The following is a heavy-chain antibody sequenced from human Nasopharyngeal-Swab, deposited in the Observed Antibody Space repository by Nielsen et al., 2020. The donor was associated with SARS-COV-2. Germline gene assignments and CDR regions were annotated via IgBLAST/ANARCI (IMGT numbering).Heavy chain of an antibody. D-gene: IGHD4-11*01. J-gene: IGHJ6*02. CDR2: INPSGGST. Sequence: GESLKISCAASGFTFSSYAMHWVRQAPGQGLEWMGIINPSGGSTSYAQKFQGRVTMTRDTSTSTVYMELSSLRSEDTAVYYCARDLTTTVTTTYYYYGMDVWGQGTTVTVSS. V-gene: IGHV1-46*01. CDR1: GFTFSSYA. CDR3: ARDLTTTVTTTYYYYGMDV.